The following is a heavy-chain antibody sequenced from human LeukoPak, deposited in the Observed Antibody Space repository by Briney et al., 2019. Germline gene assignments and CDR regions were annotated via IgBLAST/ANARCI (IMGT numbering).Heavy chain of an antibody. CDR1: GFSFSDYW. D-gene: IGHD5-18*01. CDR2: ISYDGSNK. V-gene: IGHV3-30-3*01. Sequence: GGSLRLSCVVSGFSFSDYWMSWVRQAPGKGLEWVAIISYDGSNKYHADSVKGRFTISRDNSKNTLYLQMNSLRGEDTAVYYCARARIQLWLRIDYWGQGNLVTVSS. J-gene: IGHJ4*02. CDR3: ARARIQLWLRIDY.